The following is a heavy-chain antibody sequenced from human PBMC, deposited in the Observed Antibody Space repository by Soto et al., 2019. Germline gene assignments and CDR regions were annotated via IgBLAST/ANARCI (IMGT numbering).Heavy chain of an antibody. Sequence: SETLSLTCTVSGGSISSYYWSWIRQPPGKGLEWIGYIYYSGSTNYNPSLKSRVTISVDTSKNQFSLKLSSVTAADTAVYYCARGISNYYYDSRESRDFDISGHETMV. CDR1: GGSISSYY. CDR3: ARGISNYYYDSRESRDFDI. CDR2: IYYSGST. J-gene: IGHJ3*02. D-gene: IGHD3-22*01. V-gene: IGHV4-59*01.